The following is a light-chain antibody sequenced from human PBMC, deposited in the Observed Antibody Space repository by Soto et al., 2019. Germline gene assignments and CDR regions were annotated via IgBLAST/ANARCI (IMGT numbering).Light chain of an antibody. CDR1: SSDIGGYNY. V-gene: IGLV2-14*01. Sequence: QSALTQPASVSGSPGQSITISCTGTSSDIGGYNYGSWYQQHPGKVPKLMIYEVSYRPSGVSNRFSVSNSGNTASLTNSGLQAEDGAAYYCSSYTSSSTLVFGPGTKLTVL. CDR3: SSYTSSSTLV. J-gene: IGLJ1*01. CDR2: EVS.